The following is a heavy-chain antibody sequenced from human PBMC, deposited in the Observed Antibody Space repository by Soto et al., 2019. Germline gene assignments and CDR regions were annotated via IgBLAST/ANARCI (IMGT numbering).Heavy chain of an antibody. CDR1: GFSLSNARMG. J-gene: IGHJ4*02. Sequence: QVTLKESGPVLVKPTETLTLTCIVSGFSLSNARMGVSWIRQPPGKALEWLAHIFSTDDKSYSTSLKTRLTISKDTSRSQVVLTMTNMDPVDTATYYCARTSLVYTGWNTYYFDSWGQGTLVTVSS. CDR3: ARTSLVYTGWNTYYFDS. CDR2: IFSTDDK. V-gene: IGHV2-26*01. D-gene: IGHD1-1*01.